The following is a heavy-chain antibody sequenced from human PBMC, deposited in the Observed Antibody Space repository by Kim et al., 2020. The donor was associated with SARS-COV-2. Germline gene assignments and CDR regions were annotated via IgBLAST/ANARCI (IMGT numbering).Heavy chain of an antibody. CDR2: IPDSGDST. V-gene: IGHV3-23*01. D-gene: IGHD2-8*02. CDR1: GFTFSNFA. CDR3: AKEMGTAGVPVFDI. Sequence: GGSLRLSCAASGFTFSNFAMSWVRQAPGEGLEWVSGIPDSGDSTYYGDSVKGRFTISRDNSKDTLYLQMNSLRADDTAVYYCAKEMGTAGVPVFDIWGQGTMVTVSS. J-gene: IGHJ3*02.